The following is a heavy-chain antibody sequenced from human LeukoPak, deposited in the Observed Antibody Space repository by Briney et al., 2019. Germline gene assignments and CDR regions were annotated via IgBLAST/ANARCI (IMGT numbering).Heavy chain of an antibody. CDR2: IGTAGDT. CDR3: ARDICSGGSCFFDI. V-gene: IGHV3-13*01. J-gene: IGHJ3*02. Sequence: GGSLRLSCAASGFTFSSYDMHWVRQATGKGLEWVSAIGTAGDTYYPGSVKGRFTISRENAKNSLYLQMNSLRAGDTAVYYCARDICSGGSCFFDIWGQGTMVTVSS. D-gene: IGHD2-15*01. CDR1: GFTFSSYD.